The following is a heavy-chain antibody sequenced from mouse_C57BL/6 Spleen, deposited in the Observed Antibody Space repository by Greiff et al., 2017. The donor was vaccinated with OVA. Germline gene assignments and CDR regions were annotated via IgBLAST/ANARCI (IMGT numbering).Heavy chain of an antibody. Sequence: VQLQQSGAELVKPGASVKLSCKASGYTLTEYTIHWVKQRSGQGLEWIGWFYPGSGSIKYNEKFKDKATLTADKSSSTVYMELSRLTSEDSAVYFCARHEGGPLRGSYAMDYWGQGTSVTVSS. V-gene: IGHV1-62-2*01. J-gene: IGHJ4*01. CDR1: GYTLTEYT. D-gene: IGHD3-3*01. CDR2: FYPGSGSI. CDR3: ARHEGGPLRGSYAMDY.